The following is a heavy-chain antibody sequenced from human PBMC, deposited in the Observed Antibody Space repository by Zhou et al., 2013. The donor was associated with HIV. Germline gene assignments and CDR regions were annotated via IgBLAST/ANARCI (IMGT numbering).Heavy chain of an antibody. CDR2: IIPILGIA. J-gene: IGHJ6*03. CDR3: ARDPEWGGCCGYYMDV. D-gene: IGHD2-8*01. Sequence: QVRLVQSGAEVKKPGSSVKVSCKASGGTFSSYAISWVRQAPGQGLEWMGRIIPILGIANYAQKFQGRVTITADKSTSTAYMELSSLRSEDTAVYYCARDPEWGGCCGYYMDVWGKGTTVTVSS. CDR1: GGTFSSYA. V-gene: IGHV1-69*04.